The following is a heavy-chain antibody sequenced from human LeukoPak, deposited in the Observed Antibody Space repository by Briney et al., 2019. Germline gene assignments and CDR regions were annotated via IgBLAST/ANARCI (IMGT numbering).Heavy chain of an antibody. CDR2: INPSGGST. CDR1: GYTFTSLN. V-gene: IGHV1-46*01. Sequence: ASVKVSCKASGYTFTSLNMHWVRQAPGQGLEWMGIINPSGGSTSYAQKFQGRVTMTRDTSTNTVYMELGSLRSDDTAVYYCARDNSKWSNDYWGQGTLVTVSS. D-gene: IGHD2-8*01. J-gene: IGHJ4*02. CDR3: ARDNSKWSNDY.